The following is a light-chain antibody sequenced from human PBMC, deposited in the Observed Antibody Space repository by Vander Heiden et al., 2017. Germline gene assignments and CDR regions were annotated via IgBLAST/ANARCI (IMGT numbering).Light chain of an antibody. CDR2: SNV. V-gene: IGLV1-44*01. CDR1: SSNIGSNT. Sequence: QSVLTQPPSASATPGQRVTISCSGSSSNIGSNTVHWYQQLPGTAPKLLIYSNVVRPSGVPDRFSGSKSGTSASLAISGLQSEDEADYYCASWDDSLHAWVFGGGTKLTVL. J-gene: IGLJ3*02. CDR3: ASWDDSLHAWV.